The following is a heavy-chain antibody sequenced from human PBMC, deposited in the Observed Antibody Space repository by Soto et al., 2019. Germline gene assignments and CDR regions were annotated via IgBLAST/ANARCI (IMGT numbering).Heavy chain of an antibody. Sequence: LRLSCAASGFTFSSYAMSWVRQAPGKGLEWVSAISGSGGSTYYADSVKGRFTISRDNSKNTLYLQMNSLRAEDTAVYYCAKAQWLVGIPDYWGQGTLVTVSS. V-gene: IGHV3-23*01. J-gene: IGHJ4*02. CDR3: AKAQWLVGIPDY. CDR2: ISGSGGST. D-gene: IGHD6-19*01. CDR1: GFTFSSYA.